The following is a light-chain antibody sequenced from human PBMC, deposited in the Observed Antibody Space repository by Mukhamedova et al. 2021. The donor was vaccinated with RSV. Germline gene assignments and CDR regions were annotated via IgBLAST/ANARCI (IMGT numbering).Light chain of an antibody. CDR2: KAS. J-gene: IGKJ4*01. Sequence: WYQRRVHGKAPKLLIYKASSLESGVPSRFSGSGSGTEFTLTISSLQPDDSATYYCQQNHSSPVTFGGGTKVDIK. V-gene: IGKV1-5*03. CDR3: QQNHSSPVT.